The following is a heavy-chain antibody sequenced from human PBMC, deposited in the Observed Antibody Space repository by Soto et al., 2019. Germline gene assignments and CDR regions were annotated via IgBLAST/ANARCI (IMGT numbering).Heavy chain of an antibody. D-gene: IGHD3-10*01. CDR2: IYYSGST. J-gene: IGHJ6*02. CDR3: ARDGTTMVGDYYYYYGMDV. V-gene: IGHV4-31*03. CDR1: GGSISSGGYC. Sequence: PSETLSLTCTVSGGSISSGGYCWSWIRQHPGKGLEWIGYIYYSGSTYYNPSLKSRVTTSVDTSKNQFPLKLSSVTAADTAVYYCARDGTTMVGDYYYYYGMDVWGQGTTVTVSS.